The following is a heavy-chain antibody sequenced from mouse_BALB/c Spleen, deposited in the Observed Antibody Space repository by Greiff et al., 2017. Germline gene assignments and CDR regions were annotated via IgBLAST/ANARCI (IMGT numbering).Heavy chain of an antibody. CDR3: ARVPYYYGSSYGAY. CDR2: INSNGGST. Sequence: DVKLVESGGGLVQPGGSLKLSCAASGFTFSSYGMSWVRQTPDKRLELVATINSNGGSTYYPDSVKGRFTISRDNAKNTLYLQMSSLKSEDTAMYYCARVPYYYGSSYGAYWGQGTLVTVSA. CDR1: GFTFSSYG. D-gene: IGHD1-1*01. V-gene: IGHV5-6-3*01. J-gene: IGHJ3*01.